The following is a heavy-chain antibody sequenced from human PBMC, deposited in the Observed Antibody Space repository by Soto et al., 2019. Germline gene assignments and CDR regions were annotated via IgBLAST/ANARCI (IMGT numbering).Heavy chain of an antibody. D-gene: IGHD2-21*02. CDR1: GNTFSNYY. Sequence: ASVKVSCKTSGNTFSNYYIHWVRQAPGQGLEWMGTINPSGGHTTYAQKFLGRVTMTRDTSTSTLYMELTSLRSEDTAVYYCARGGHVVVVTAAFDYWGQGTLVTVSS. CDR2: INPSGGHT. CDR3: ARGGHVVVVTAAFDY. J-gene: IGHJ4*02. V-gene: IGHV1-46*03.